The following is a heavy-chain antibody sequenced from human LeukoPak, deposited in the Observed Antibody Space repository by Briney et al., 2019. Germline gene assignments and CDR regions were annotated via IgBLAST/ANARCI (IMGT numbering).Heavy chain of an antibody. CDR1: GFTFSSYW. CDR2: IKQDGSEK. CDR3: ASDGTSYGDYPNWFDP. J-gene: IGHJ5*02. D-gene: IGHD4-17*01. Sequence: GGSLRLSCAASGFTFSSYWMSWVRQAPGKGLEWVANIKQDGSEKYYVDSVKGRFTIPRDNAKNSLYLQMNSLRAEDTAVYYCASDGTSYGDYPNWFDPWGQGTLVTVSS. V-gene: IGHV3-7*01.